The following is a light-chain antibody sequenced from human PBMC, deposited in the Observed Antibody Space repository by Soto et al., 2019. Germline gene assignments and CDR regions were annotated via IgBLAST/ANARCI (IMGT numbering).Light chain of an antibody. CDR1: QDITSY. CDR3: QHCDYLPI. J-gene: IGKJ3*01. CDR2: DAS. V-gene: IGKV1-33*01. Sequence: DIQMTQSPSSLSASVGDRVTITCQASQDITSYLNWYQHKPGKAPKLLIYDASILEAGVPSRFSESGSGTDFPFTISSLQPEDVATYYCQHCDYLPIFGPGTTVDFK.